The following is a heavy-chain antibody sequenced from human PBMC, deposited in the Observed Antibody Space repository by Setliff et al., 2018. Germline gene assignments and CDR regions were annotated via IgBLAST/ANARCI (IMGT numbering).Heavy chain of an antibody. Sequence: SETLSLTCTVSGDSISSSNYYWGWSSQPPGKGLEWIGSIYYSGSTYYNPSLTSRVTISVDPSNNQFSLHLRSVTAADTAIYYCARHFRSSKVQFLEYLTDYYFDSWGQGTLVTVSS. CDR1: GDSISSSNYY. CDR3: ARHFRSSKVQFLEYLTDYYFDS. J-gene: IGHJ4*02. CDR2: IYYSGST. D-gene: IGHD3-3*01. V-gene: IGHV4-39*01.